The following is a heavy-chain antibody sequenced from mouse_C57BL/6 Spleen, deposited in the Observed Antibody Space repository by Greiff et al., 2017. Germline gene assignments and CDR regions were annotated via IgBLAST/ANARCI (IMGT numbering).Heavy chain of an antibody. D-gene: IGHD1-1*01. Sequence: EVKLVESGPELVKPGASVKISCKASGYSFTDYNMNWVKQSNGKSLEWIGVINPNYGTTSYNQKFKGKATLTVDQSSSTAYMQLNSLTSEDSAVYYCARAGTTVVATGAMDYWGQGTSVTVSS. V-gene: IGHV1-39*01. CDR2: INPNYGTT. CDR3: ARAGTTVVATGAMDY. CDR1: GYSFTDYN. J-gene: IGHJ4*01.